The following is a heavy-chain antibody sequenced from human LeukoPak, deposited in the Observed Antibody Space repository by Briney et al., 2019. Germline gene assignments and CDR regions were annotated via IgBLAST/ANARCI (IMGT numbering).Heavy chain of an antibody. J-gene: IGHJ6*02. D-gene: IGHD5-12*01. CDR2: IYYSGST. CDR1: GGSISSSSFH. V-gene: IGHV4-61*01. CDR3: ARARAGGYDFRSAYYYYGMDV. Sequence: SETLSLTCTVSGGSISSSSFHWSWIRQPPGKGLEWIGYIYYSGSTNYNPSLKSRVTISVDTSKNQFSLKLSSVTAADTAVYYCARARAGGYDFRSAYYYYGMDVWGQGTTVTVSS.